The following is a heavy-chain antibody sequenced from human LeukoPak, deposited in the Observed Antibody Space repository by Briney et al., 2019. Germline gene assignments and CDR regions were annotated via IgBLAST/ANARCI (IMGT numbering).Heavy chain of an antibody. CDR2: IYYSGNT. D-gene: IGHD2-15*01. CDR1: DYSITIYY. V-gene: IGHV4-59*01. CDR3: ARYGPVAVDHYFDS. Sequence: SSETLSLTCTFSDYSITIYYWTWIRQAPGKEMEWIGYIYYSGNTNYNPSLKSRVTISVDTSKNQFSLKLNSVTAADTAVYYCARYGPVAVDHYFDSWGQGILVTVSS. J-gene: IGHJ4*02.